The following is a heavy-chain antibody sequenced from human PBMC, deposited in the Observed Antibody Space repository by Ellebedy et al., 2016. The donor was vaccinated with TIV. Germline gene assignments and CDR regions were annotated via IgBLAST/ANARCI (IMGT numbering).Heavy chain of an antibody. J-gene: IGHJ4*02. Sequence: ASVKVSCKTSGYIFTAYYIHWVRQAPGQGLEWMGWIDPDDGATNYAQNFQGRVTMTRDTYTSTAYMELNSLRSDDTAVYYCARGPFFDYGWGDYRYNWGYFDNWGQGTLVSVSS. CDR3: ARGPFFDYGWGDYRYNWGYFDN. CDR1: GYIFTAYY. CDR2: IDPDDGAT. D-gene: IGHD3-16*02. V-gene: IGHV1-2*02.